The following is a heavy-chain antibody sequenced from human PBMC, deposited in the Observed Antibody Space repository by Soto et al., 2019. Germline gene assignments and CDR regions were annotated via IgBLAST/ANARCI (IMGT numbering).Heavy chain of an antibody. CDR2: INHSGST. CDR1: GGSFSGCY. Sequence: SETLSLTCAVYGGSFSGCYWSWIRQPPGKGLEWIGEINHSGSTNYNPSLKSRVTISVDTSKNQFSLKLSSVTAADTAVYYCARVSVVGATPDPHNWFDPWGQATLVTVSS. J-gene: IGHJ5*02. D-gene: IGHD1-26*01. V-gene: IGHV4-34*01. CDR3: ARVSVVGATPDPHNWFDP.